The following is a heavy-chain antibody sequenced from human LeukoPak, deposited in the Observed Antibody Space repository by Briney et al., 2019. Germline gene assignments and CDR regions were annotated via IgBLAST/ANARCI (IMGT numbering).Heavy chain of an antibody. V-gene: IGHV1-2*02. Sequence: ASVKVSCKASGYTFTGYYMHWVRQAPGQGLEWMGWINPNSGGTNYAQKLQGRVTMTTDTSTSTAYMELRSLRSDDTAVYYCARVNYGSGSSPTYYFDYWGQGTLVTVSS. D-gene: IGHD3-10*01. J-gene: IGHJ4*02. CDR1: GYTFTGYY. CDR3: ARVNYGSGSSPTYYFDY. CDR2: INPNSGGT.